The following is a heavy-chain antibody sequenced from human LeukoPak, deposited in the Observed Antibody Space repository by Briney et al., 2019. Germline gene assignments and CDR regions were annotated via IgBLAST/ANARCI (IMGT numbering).Heavy chain of an antibody. V-gene: IGHV1-18*01. J-gene: IGHJ4*02. CDR1: VYSFTSYG. Sequence: GASVKVSCKASVYSFTSYGISWVRQAPGQGLEWMGWISAYNGNTNYAQKLQGSVTMTTDTSTSTAYMELRSLRSDDTAVYYCASAAHHNPGDYWAQGTLVTVSS. D-gene: IGHD1-1*01. CDR3: ASAAHHNPGDY. CDR2: ISAYNGNT.